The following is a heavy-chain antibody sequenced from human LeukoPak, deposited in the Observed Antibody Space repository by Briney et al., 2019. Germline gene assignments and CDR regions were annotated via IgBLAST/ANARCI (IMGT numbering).Heavy chain of an antibody. V-gene: IGHV3-23*01. D-gene: IGHD3-9*01. CDR3: AKDTLSGDILTGYYRLPNDY. Sequence: PGGSLRLSCAASGFTFSSYAMSWVRQAPGKGLEWVSAISGSGGSTYYADSVKGRFTISRDSSKNTLYLQMNSLRAEDTAVYYCAKDTLSGDILTGYYRLPNDYWGQGTLVTVSS. CDR2: ISGSGGST. J-gene: IGHJ4*02. CDR1: GFTFSSYA.